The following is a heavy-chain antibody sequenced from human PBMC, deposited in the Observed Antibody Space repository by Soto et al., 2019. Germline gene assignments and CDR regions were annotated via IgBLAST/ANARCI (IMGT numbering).Heavy chain of an antibody. J-gene: IGHJ6*02. Sequence: PTETLSLTCTATSGSISSSSYYWGWNRQPRGKGLEWIGSIYYSGSTYYNPSLKSRVTISVDTSKNQFSLKLSSVTAADSAVYCCRTQGYSSGWYLYYYYDGMDVWGQGTTVT. D-gene: IGHD6-19*01. CDR2: IYYSGST. CDR3: RTQGYSSGWYLYYYYDGMDV. V-gene: IGHV4-39*01. CDR1: SGSISSSSYY.